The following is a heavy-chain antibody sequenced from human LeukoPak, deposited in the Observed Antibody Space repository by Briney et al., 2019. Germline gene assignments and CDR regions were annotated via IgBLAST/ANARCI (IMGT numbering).Heavy chain of an antibody. D-gene: IGHD2-15*01. CDR3: ARGVLNPNWFDP. CDR1: GYTFTSYD. V-gene: IGHV1-8*01. J-gene: IGHJ5*02. Sequence: ASVKVSCKASGYTFTSYDINWVRQAPGQGLEWMGWMNPNSGNTGYAQKFQGRVTMTRNTSISTAYMELSSLRSDDTAVYYCARGVLNPNWFDPWGQGTLLTVPS. CDR2: MNPNSGNT.